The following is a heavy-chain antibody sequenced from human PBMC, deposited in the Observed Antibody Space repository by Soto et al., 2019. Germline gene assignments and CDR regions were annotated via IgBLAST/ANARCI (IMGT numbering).Heavy chain of an antibody. D-gene: IGHD2-2*01. J-gene: IGHJ5*02. CDR3: ARVVPGAEAWFGP. CDR2: ISLYSDVT. V-gene: IGHV1-18*01. Sequence: QVQLVQSGGEVKRPGASVKVSCKTSGYTFSNYGITWVRQAPGQPLEWLGWISLYSDVTNYAQKFQGRVSMTTDTSTTTAYMELRSLRSDDTAFYYCARVVPGAEAWFGPWGQGTLVTVSS. CDR1: GYTFSNYG.